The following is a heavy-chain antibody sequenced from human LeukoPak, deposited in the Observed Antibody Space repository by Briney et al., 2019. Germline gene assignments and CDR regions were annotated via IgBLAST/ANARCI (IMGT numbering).Heavy chain of an antibody. CDR1: GFTFRDYY. D-gene: IGHD3-10*01. J-gene: IGHJ4*02. CDR3: ARASPGTPQY. Sequence: GGSLRLSCAASGFTFRDYYMTWIRQAPGKGLEWVAYISNTDDTIYYGDSVKGRFTISRDNAKGLLYLQMNSLRVEDTAVYYCARASPGTPQYWGQGTLVIVSS. V-gene: IGHV3-11*01. CDR2: ISNTDDTI.